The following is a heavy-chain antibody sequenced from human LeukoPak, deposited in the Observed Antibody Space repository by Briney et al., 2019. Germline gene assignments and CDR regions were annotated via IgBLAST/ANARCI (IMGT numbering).Heavy chain of an antibody. Sequence: GESLKISCQGSGYSFTTYWIGWVRQMPGKGLECMGIIYPGDSDTRYSPSFQGQVTISADKSINTAYLQWSSLKASDTAMYYCARLGTYWSNYYFEYWGQGTLITVSS. CDR2: IYPGDSDT. V-gene: IGHV5-51*01. CDR3: ARLGTYWSNYYFEY. J-gene: IGHJ4*02. D-gene: IGHD3-10*01. CDR1: GYSFTTYW.